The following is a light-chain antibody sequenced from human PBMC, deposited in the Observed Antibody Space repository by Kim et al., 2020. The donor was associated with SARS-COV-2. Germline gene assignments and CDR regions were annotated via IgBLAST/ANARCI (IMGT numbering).Light chain of an antibody. J-gene: IGLJ2*01. Sequence: LGASVKLTCTLSRGHSSYAIALHQQQPEKGPRYLMKLNSDGSHSKGDGIPDRFSGSSSGAERYLTISSLQSEDEADYYCQTWGTVVFGGGTQLTVL. V-gene: IGLV4-69*01. CDR2: LNSDGSH. CDR3: QTWGTVV. CDR1: RGHSSYA.